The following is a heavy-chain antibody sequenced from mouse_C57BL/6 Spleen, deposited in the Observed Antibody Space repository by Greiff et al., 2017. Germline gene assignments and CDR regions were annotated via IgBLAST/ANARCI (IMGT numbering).Heavy chain of an antibody. D-gene: IGHD3-1*01. J-gene: IGHJ4*01. CDR1: GYSITSGYD. Sequence: VQLQQSGPGMVKPSQSLSLTCTVTGYSITSGYDWHWIRHFPGNKLEWMGYISYSGSTNYNPSLKSRISITHDTSKNHFFLKLNSVTTEDTATYYCARDLGAGAMDYWGQGTSVTVSS. CDR2: ISYSGST. V-gene: IGHV3-1*01. CDR3: ARDLGAGAMDY.